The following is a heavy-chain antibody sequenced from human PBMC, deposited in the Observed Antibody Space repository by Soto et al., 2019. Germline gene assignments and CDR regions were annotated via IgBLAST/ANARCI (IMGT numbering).Heavy chain of an antibody. CDR2: IIPIFGTA. D-gene: IGHD1-26*01. J-gene: IGHJ3*02. CDR1: GGTFSSYA. Sequence: SVKVSCKASGGTFSSYAISWVRQAPGQGLEWMGGIIPIFGTANYAQKFQGRVTITADESTSTAYMELSSLRSEDTAVYYCARVESGSYTVDAFDIWGHRTMVTVSS. CDR3: ARVESGSYTVDAFDI. V-gene: IGHV1-69*13.